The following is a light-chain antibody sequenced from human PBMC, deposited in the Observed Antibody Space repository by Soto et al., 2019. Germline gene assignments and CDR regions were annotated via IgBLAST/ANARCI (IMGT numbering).Light chain of an antibody. V-gene: IGKV3-11*01. CDR3: QQRSNWPIT. J-gene: IGKJ5*01. Sequence: EIVLTQSPATLSLSPGESATLCCRATRSVSSYLAWYQQKPGQAPRLLIYDASSRPTDIPARFSGSGSGTDFTLTISSLEPEDFALYYCQQRSNWPITFGQGTRLEI. CDR2: DAS. CDR1: RSVSSY.